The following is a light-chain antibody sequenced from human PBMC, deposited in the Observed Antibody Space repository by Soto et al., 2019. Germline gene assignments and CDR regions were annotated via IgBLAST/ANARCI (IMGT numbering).Light chain of an antibody. J-gene: IGLJ1*01. CDR1: SSDVGGYNY. V-gene: IGLV2-14*01. CDR2: DVS. Sequence: QSALTQPASVSGSPGQSITISCTGTSSDVGGYNYVSWYQQHPGKAPKLMIDDVSNRPSGVSNRFSGSKSGNTASLTISGLQAEDEADYYCSSYTSSSTRVLGTGTKLNVL. CDR3: SSYTSSSTRV.